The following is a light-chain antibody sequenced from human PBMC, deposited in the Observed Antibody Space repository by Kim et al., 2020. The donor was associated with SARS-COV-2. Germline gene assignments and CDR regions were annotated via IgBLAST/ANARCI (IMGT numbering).Light chain of an antibody. J-gene: IGLJ1*01. CDR3: SSYTSINTLV. V-gene: IGLV2-14*03. CDR2: DVN. CDR1: SSDVGGYNF. Sequence: QSVLTQPASVSGSPGQSITISCTGSSSDVGGYNFVSWYQQHPGNAPKLMIYDVNKRPSGVSNRFSGSKSGNTASLTVSGLQAEDEADYYCSSYTSINTLVFGSGTKVTVL.